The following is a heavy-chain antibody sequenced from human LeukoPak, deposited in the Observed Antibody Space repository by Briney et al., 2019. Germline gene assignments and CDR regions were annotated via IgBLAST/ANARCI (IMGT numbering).Heavy chain of an antibody. V-gene: IGHV1-69*06. Sequence: SVKVSCKASGATFSSYAISWVRQAPGQGLEWMGGIIPIFDPANYAEKFQGRVTITADKSTSTAYMELSSLRSEDTAVYYCARDLIAFHNWFDPWGQGTLVTVSS. D-gene: IGHD3-3*02. CDR3: ARDLIAFHNWFDP. J-gene: IGHJ5*02. CDR2: IIPIFDPA. CDR1: GATFSSYA.